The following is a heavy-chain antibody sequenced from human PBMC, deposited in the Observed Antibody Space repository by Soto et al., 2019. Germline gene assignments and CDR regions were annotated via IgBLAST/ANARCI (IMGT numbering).Heavy chain of an antibody. D-gene: IGHD2-15*01. CDR3: ATHRRDCSGGSCYAPYYGMDV. Sequence: ASVKVSCKASGYTFTSYYMHWVRQAPGQGLEWMGIINPSGGSTSYAQKFQGRVTMTRDTSTSTVYMELGSLKSEDTAVYYCATHRRDCSGGSCYAPYYGMDVWGQGTTVTVSS. CDR1: GYTFTSYY. J-gene: IGHJ6*02. V-gene: IGHV1-46*01. CDR2: INPSGGST.